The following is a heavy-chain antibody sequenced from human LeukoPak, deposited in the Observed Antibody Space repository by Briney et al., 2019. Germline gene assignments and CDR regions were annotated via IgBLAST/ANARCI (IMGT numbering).Heavy chain of an antibody. CDR1: GYSFTSYW. CDR3: ARTYCSSTSCYHGAFDI. CDR2: IDPSDSYT. D-gene: IGHD2-2*01. V-gene: IGHV5-10-1*01. J-gene: IGHJ3*02. Sequence: GESLRISCKGSGYSFTSYWISWVRQMPGKGLEWMGRIDPSDSYTNYSPSFQGHVTISADKSISTAYLQWSSLKASDTAMYYYARTYCSSTSCYHGAFDIWGQGTMVTVSS.